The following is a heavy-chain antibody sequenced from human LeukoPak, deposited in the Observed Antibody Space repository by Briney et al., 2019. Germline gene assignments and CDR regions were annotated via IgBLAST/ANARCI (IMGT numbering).Heavy chain of an antibody. CDR3: ARESLVGGIEY. Sequence: GGSLRLSCAASGFTFSRYWMTWVRQAPRKGLEWVANIKEDGSEKYYVDSVRGRFTILRDNAKNSLSLQMNSLRAEDTAVYYCARESLVGGIEYWGQGTLVTVST. CDR2: IKEDGSEK. D-gene: IGHD2-15*01. V-gene: IGHV3-7*04. CDR1: GFTFSRYW. J-gene: IGHJ4*02.